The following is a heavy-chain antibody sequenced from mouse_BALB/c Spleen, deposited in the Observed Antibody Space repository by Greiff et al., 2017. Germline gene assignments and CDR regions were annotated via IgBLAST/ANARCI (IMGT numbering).Heavy chain of an antibody. Sequence: EVKLVESGPGLVKPSQSLSLTCTVTGYSITSDYAWNWIRQFPGNKLEWMGYISYSGSTSYNPSLKSRISITRDTSKNQFFLQLNSVTTEDTATYYCATKAGYDPYAMDYWGQGTSVTVSS. D-gene: IGHD2-2*01. CDR3: ATKAGYDPYAMDY. V-gene: IGHV3-2*02. J-gene: IGHJ4*01. CDR2: ISYSGST. CDR1: GYSITSDYA.